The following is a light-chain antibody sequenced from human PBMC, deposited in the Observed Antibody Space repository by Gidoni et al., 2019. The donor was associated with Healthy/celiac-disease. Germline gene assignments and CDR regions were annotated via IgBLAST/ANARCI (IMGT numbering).Light chain of an antibody. J-gene: IGLJ1*01. CDR1: KLGDKY. CDR3: QAWDSSTFYV. V-gene: IGLV3-1*01. Sequence: SYELTLPPSVSVTPGQTASITCSGAKLGDKYACWYQQKQAQSPGLVNYQDSKRLSGIPERFSGSNSGNTATLTISGTQAMDEADYYCQAWDSSTFYVFGTGTKVTVL. CDR2: QDS.